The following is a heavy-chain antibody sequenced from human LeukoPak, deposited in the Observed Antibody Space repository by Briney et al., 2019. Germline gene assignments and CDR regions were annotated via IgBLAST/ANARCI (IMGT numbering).Heavy chain of an antibody. CDR1: GGSISSYY. Sequence: PSETLSLTCTVSGGSISSYYWSWIRQPPGKGLEWIGYIYYSGSTNYNPSLKSRVTISVDTSKNQFSLKRSSVTPADTAVYYCATHLRYCSGGSCYPSSDWFDPWGQGTLVTVSS. CDR2: IYYSGST. D-gene: IGHD2-15*01. CDR3: ATHLRYCSGGSCYPSSDWFDP. J-gene: IGHJ5*02. V-gene: IGHV4-59*08.